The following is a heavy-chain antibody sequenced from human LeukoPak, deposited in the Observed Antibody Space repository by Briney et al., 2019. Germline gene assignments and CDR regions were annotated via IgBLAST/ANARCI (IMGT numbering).Heavy chain of an antibody. Sequence: AASVKVSCKVSGYTLTELSMHWVRQAPGKGLEWMGGFDPEDGETIYAQKFQGRVTMTEDTSTDTAYMELSSLRSEDTAVHYCAIYGSGRGYFDYWGQGTLVTVSS. J-gene: IGHJ4*02. CDR1: GYTLTELS. D-gene: IGHD3-10*01. V-gene: IGHV1-24*01. CDR3: AIYGSGRGYFDY. CDR2: FDPEDGET.